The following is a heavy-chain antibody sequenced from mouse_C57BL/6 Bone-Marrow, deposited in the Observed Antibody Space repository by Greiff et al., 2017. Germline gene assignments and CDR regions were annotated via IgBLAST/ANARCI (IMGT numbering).Heavy chain of an antibody. CDR2: ISSGGSYT. J-gene: IGHJ3*01. CDR1: GFTFSSYG. V-gene: IGHV5-6*01. CDR3: ARPPLLPAY. Sequence: EVQGVESGGDLVKPGGSLKLSCAASGFTFSSYGMSWVRQTPDKRLEWVATISSGGSYTYYPDSVKGRFTISRDNAKNTLYLQMSSLKSEDTAMYYCARPPLLPAYWGQGTLVTVSA.